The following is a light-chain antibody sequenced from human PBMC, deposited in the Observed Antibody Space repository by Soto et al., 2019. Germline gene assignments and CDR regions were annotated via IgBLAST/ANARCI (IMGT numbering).Light chain of an antibody. V-gene: IGKV1D-12*01. CDR3: QQANSFPIT. CDR2: AAS. J-gene: IGKJ5*01. CDR1: QGISNS. Sequence: DIQMTQSPSSVSASVGDRVTITCRASQGISNSLAWYQQKPGKAPKLLIYAASSLQSGVRSRFGGSGSGTDFTLTIDSLQPEDFATYFCQQANSFPITFGQGTRLEMK.